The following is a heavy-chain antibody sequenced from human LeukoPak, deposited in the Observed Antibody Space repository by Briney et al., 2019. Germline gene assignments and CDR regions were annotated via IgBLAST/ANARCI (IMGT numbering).Heavy chain of an antibody. Sequence: PSETLSLTCAVYGGSSSGFYWNWIRQPPGKGLEWIGEINQSGSTKYTPSLKSRVTISVDTSKNQFSLRLTSVSAADTAVYYCASSRNYYGSGTYYSLYAVDVWGQGTPVTVSS. V-gene: IGHV4-34*01. CDR2: INQSGST. D-gene: IGHD3-10*01. J-gene: IGHJ6*02. CDR3: ASSRNYYGSGTYYSLYAVDV. CDR1: GGSSSGFY.